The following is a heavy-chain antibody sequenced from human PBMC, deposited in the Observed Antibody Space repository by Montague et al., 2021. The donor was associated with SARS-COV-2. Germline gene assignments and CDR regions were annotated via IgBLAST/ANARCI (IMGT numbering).Heavy chain of an antibody. J-gene: IGHJ6*03. CDR1: GGSFGGYY. D-gene: IGHD2-2*01. CDR3: ARARQDVVVPALGIGAYYYYYYMDV. V-gene: IGHV4-34*01. CDR2: INHSGST. Sequence: SETLSLTCAVYGGSFGGYYWSWIRQPPGKGLEWIGEINHSGSTNYNPSXXSRVTISVDTSKNQFSLKLSSVTAADTAVYYCARARQDVVVPALGIGAYYYYYYMDVWGKGTTVTVSS.